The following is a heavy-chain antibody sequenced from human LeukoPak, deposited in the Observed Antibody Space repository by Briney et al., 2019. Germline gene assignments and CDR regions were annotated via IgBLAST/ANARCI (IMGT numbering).Heavy chain of an antibody. D-gene: IGHD6-13*01. CDR1: GYTFTSYD. J-gene: IGHJ3*02. CDR3: ARGSRAVPTGAFDI. CDR2: TNPNSGNT. V-gene: IGHV1-8*01. Sequence: ASVKVSCKASGYTFTSYDINWVRQATGQGLEWMGWTNPNSGNTGYAQKFQGRVTMTRNTSISTAYMELSSLRSEDTAVYYCARGSRAVPTGAFDIWGQGTMVTVSS.